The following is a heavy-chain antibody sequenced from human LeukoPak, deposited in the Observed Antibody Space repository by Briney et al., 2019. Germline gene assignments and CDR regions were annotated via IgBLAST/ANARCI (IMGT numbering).Heavy chain of an antibody. Sequence: GGSLRLSCAASGFPVSSNYMSWVRQAPGKGLEWVSLISGDGSSTFYADSVKGRFTISRDNSKNSLYLQMNSLRSDDTALYYCARESESSGWYDYWGQGTLVTVSS. CDR1: GFPVSSNY. J-gene: IGHJ4*02. CDR2: ISGDGSST. V-gene: IGHV3-43*02. CDR3: ARESESSGWYDY. D-gene: IGHD6-19*01.